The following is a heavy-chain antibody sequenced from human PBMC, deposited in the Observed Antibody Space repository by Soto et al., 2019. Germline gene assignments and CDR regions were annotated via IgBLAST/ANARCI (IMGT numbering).Heavy chain of an antibody. Sequence: PXETLSLTCTVSGCSISSFAYYWGWIRQPPGKGLEWIGTVYYNENTYYNPSLKSRVTISVDTAKNQFSLNLRSVTAADTAIYFCARRERYYGSPGWFDPWGKGTPVTVS. V-gene: IGHV4-39*01. J-gene: IGHJ5*02. CDR3: ARRERYYGSPGWFDP. CDR2: VYYNENT. CDR1: GCSISSFAYY. D-gene: IGHD3-10*01.